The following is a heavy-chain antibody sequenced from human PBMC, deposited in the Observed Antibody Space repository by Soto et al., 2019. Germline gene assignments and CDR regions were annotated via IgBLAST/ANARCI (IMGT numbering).Heavy chain of an antibody. CDR3: AKDRNGDLDFDY. J-gene: IGHJ4*02. D-gene: IGHD4-17*01. Sequence: EVQLLESGGGLVQSGGSLRLSCAASGFTFSSYAMSWVRQAPGKGLEWVSAISGSGGSTYYADSVKGRFTISRDNSKNTLYLQMNSLRAEDTAVYYCAKDRNGDLDFDYWGQGTLVTVSS. CDR2: ISGSGGST. V-gene: IGHV3-23*01. CDR1: GFTFSSYA.